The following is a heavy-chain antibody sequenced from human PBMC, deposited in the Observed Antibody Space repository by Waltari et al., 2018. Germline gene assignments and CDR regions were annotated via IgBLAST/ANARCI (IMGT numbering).Heavy chain of an antibody. J-gene: IGHJ4*02. CDR1: GFTFDDYA. CDR3: AKGWATTLSGVEY. D-gene: IGHD5-12*01. V-gene: IGHV3-9*01. Sequence: EVQLVESGGGLVQPGRSLRLSCAASGFTFDDYAMYWVRQAPGKGLEWVSGISWNSGSIGYADSVKGRFTISRDNAKNSLYLQMNSLRAEDTALYYCAKGWATTLSGVEYWGQGTLVTVSS. CDR2: ISWNSGSI.